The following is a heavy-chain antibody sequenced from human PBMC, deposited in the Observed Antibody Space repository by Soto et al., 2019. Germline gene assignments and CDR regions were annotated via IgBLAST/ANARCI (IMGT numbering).Heavy chain of an antibody. Sequence: QVQLVQSGAEVKKPGASVKVSCKASGYTFTSYGISWVRQAPGQGLEWMGWISAYNGNTNYAQKLQGRVTMTTDTSTSTSYMELRSLRSDDTAVYYCARDSPVQLWSSAEYFQHWGQGTLVTVSS. V-gene: IGHV1-18*04. CDR1: GYTFTSYG. CDR2: ISAYNGNT. J-gene: IGHJ1*01. D-gene: IGHD5-18*01. CDR3: ARDSPVQLWSSAEYFQH.